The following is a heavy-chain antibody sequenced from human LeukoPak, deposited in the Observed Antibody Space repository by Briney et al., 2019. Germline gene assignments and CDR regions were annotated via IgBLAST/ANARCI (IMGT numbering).Heavy chain of an antibody. Sequence: PSETLSLTCTVSGGSISSSSYYWGWIRQPPGMGLEWIGSIYYSGSTYYNPSLKSRVTISVDTSKNQFSLKLSSVTAADTAVYYCARSPPRGAGGGLPAAIDYWGQGTLVTVSS. J-gene: IGHJ4*02. CDR2: IYYSGST. V-gene: IGHV4-39*01. CDR3: ARSPPRGAGGGLPAAIDY. CDR1: GGSISSSSYY. D-gene: IGHD2-2*02.